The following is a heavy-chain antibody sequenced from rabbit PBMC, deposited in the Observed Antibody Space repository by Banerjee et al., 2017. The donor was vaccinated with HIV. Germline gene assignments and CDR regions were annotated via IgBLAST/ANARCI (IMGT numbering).Heavy chain of an antibody. CDR2: IYTGSSGST. V-gene: IGHV1S45*01. Sequence: QEQLEESGGDLVKPEGSLTLTCTASGFSFSSGYDMCWVRQAPGKGLEWIACIYTGSSGSTWYASWAKGRFTITRSTSLNTVTLQLNSLTAADTATYFCARCNGGYRYTRLDLWGPGTLVTVS. CDR1: GFSFSSGYD. D-gene: IGHD2-1*01. CDR3: ARCNGGYRYTRLDL. J-gene: IGHJ3*01.